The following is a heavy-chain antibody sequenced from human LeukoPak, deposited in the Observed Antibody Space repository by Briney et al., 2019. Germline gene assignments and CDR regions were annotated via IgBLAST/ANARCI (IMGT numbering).Heavy chain of an antibody. D-gene: IGHD6-13*01. V-gene: IGHV3-21*01. J-gene: IGHJ5*02. Sequence: GGSLRLSCAASGFTFSSYSMHWVRQAPGKGLEWVSSISHSSSYIYYADSVKGRFTISRDNAKNSLYLQMNSLRAEDTAVYYCATRYSSSWYYWFDPWGQGTLVTVSS. CDR1: GFTFSSYS. CDR3: ATRYSSSWYYWFDP. CDR2: ISHSSSYI.